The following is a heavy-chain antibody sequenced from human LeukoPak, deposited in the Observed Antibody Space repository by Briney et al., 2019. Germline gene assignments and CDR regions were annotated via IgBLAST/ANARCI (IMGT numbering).Heavy chain of an antibody. V-gene: IGHV4-34*01. CDR1: GGSFSGYY. CDR2: INHSGST. J-gene: IGHJ4*02. D-gene: IGHD3-10*01. Sequence: SETLSLTCAVYGGSFSGYYWSWIRQPPGKGLEWIGEINHSGSTNYNPSLKSRVTISVDTSKNQFSLKLSSVTAADTAVYYCASGTMVRGVIIDSPLVDWGQGTLVTVSS. CDR3: ASGTMVRGVIIDSPLVD.